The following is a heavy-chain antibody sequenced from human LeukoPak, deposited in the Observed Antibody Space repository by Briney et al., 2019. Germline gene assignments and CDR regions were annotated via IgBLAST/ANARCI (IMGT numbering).Heavy chain of an antibody. CDR3: ARDFMVRGVIPYY. D-gene: IGHD3-10*01. V-gene: IGHV1-18*01. J-gene: IGHJ4*02. Sequence: ASVKVSFTASGYTFTIYGISWVRQAPGQGLEWIGWISAYNGNTNYAQKLQGRVTMTTDTSTSTAYMELRSLRSDDTAVYYCARDFMVRGVIPYYWGQGTLVTVSS. CDR2: ISAYNGNT. CDR1: GYTFTIYG.